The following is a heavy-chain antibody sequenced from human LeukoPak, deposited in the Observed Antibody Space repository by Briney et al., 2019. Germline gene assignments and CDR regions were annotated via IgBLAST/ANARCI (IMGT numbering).Heavy chain of an antibody. CDR2: ISDYNGNV. CDR1: GYIFNNYG. J-gene: IGHJ4*02. Sequence: RASVKVSCKASGYIFNNYGITWVRQAPGQGPEWMGWISDYNGNVHYTQKLQDRLTMTTDTSTTTAFLELRRLTYDDTAVYYCARGHRSDWLTTQGYWGQGTLVTVSS. V-gene: IGHV1-18*01. D-gene: IGHD3-9*01. CDR3: ARGHRSDWLTTQGY.